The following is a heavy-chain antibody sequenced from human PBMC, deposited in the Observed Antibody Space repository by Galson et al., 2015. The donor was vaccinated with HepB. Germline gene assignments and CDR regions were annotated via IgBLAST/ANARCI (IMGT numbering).Heavy chain of an antibody. CDR2: IIPIFGTA. J-gene: IGHJ6*02. Sequence: SVKVSCKASGGTFSSYAISWVRQAPGQGLEWMGGIIPIFGTANYAQKFQGRVTITADKSTSTADMELSSLRSEDTAVYYCARGALGVGFWRGYGYYYGMDVWSQDTTVTVSS. CDR1: GGTFSSYA. V-gene: IGHV1-69*06. D-gene: IGHD3-3*01. CDR3: ARGALGVGFWRGYGYYYGMDV.